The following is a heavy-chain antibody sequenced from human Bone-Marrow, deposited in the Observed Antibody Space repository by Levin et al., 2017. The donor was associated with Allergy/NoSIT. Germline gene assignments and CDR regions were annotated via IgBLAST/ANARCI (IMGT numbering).Heavy chain of an antibody. CDR2: IETGGST. CDR3: TKDLDYHDAFDI. CDR1: EFAVSTSY. J-gene: IGHJ3*02. Sequence: GGSLRLSCAAYEFAVSTSYMSWVRQAPGKGLEWVSLIETGGSTYYADSVKGRFTISRDNSENTVDLQMNNLRVEDTAVYYCTKDLDYHDAFDIWGQGTMVTVSS. V-gene: IGHV3-53*01. D-gene: IGHD3-3*01.